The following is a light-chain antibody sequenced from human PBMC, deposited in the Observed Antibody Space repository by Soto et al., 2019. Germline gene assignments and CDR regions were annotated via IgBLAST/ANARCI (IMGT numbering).Light chain of an antibody. CDR3: SSYAGSNNPYV. Sequence: QSALTQPPSASGSPGQSVTISCTGTSGDIGGYDYVSWYQQHPGKAPKLMIYEVTKRPLGVPDRFSGSKSGNTASLTVSWLQAEDEADYYCSSYAGSNNPYVFGTGTKLTVL. CDR1: SGDIGGYDY. CDR2: EVT. J-gene: IGLJ1*01. V-gene: IGLV2-8*01.